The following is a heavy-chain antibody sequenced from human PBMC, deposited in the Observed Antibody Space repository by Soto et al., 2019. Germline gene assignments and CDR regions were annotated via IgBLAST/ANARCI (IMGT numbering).Heavy chain of an antibody. CDR3: ARERGTVGDFDY. CDR2: IYYSGST. Sequence: SETLSLTCTVSGGSISSYYWSWIRQPPGKGLEWIGYIYYSGSTNYNPSLKSRVTISVDTSKNQFSLKLSSVTAADTAVYYCARERGTVGDFDYWGQRTLVTVS. CDR1: GGSISSYY. V-gene: IGHV4-59*01. J-gene: IGHJ4*02. D-gene: IGHD3-16*01.